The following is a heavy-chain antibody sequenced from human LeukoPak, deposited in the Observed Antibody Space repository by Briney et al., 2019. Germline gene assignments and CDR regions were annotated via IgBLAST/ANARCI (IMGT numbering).Heavy chain of an antibody. Sequence: GGSLRLSCAASGFTFSSYSMNWVRQAPGKGLEWVSSIRSSSSYIYYADSVKGRFTISRDNAKNSLYLQMNSLRAEDTAVYYCARDDGLYYYDSSGYYLDYWGQGTLVTVSS. V-gene: IGHV3-21*01. CDR3: ARDDGLYYYDSSGYYLDY. CDR1: GFTFSSYS. J-gene: IGHJ4*02. CDR2: IRSSSSYI. D-gene: IGHD3-22*01.